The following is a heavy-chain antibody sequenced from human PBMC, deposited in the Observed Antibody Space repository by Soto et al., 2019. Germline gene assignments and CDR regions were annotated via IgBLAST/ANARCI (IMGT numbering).Heavy chain of an antibody. CDR2: ISSSGSTI. Sequence: GGSLRLSCAASGFTFSSYEMNWVRQAPGKGLEWVSYISSSGSTIYYADSVKGRFTISRDNAKNSLYLQMNSLRAEDTAVYYCAREIVVPAGYYYYYGMDVWGQGTTVTVSS. J-gene: IGHJ6*02. V-gene: IGHV3-48*03. D-gene: IGHD2-2*01. CDR3: AREIVVPAGYYYYYGMDV. CDR1: GFTFSSYE.